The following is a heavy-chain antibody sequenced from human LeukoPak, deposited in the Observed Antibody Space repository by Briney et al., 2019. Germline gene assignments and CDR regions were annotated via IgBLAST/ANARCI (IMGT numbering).Heavy chain of an antibody. D-gene: IGHD2-21*02. J-gene: IGHJ5*02. CDR2: IRYDGSNK. Sequence: GGSLRLSCAASGLTFSSYGMHWVRQAPGKGLGWVTFIRYDGSNKYYADSVKGRFTISRDNSKNTLYLQMNSLRAEDTAVYYCAKDLSPHIVVVTALNWFDPWGQGTLVTVSS. V-gene: IGHV3-30*02. CDR1: GLTFSSYG. CDR3: AKDLSPHIVVVTALNWFDP.